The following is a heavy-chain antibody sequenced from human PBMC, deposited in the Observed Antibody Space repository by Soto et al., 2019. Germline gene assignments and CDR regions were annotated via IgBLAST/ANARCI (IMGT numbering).Heavy chain of an antibody. CDR1: GGSISSGDYY. J-gene: IGHJ4*02. CDR2: IYYSGST. Sequence: SETLSLTCTVSGGSISSGDYYWSWIRQPPGKGLEWIGYIYYSGSTYYNPSLKSRVTISVDTSKNQFSLKLSSVTAADTAMYYCARVLAYCGGDCYAVDYWGQGTLVTVS. V-gene: IGHV4-30-4*01. CDR3: ARVLAYCGGDCYAVDY. D-gene: IGHD2-21*02.